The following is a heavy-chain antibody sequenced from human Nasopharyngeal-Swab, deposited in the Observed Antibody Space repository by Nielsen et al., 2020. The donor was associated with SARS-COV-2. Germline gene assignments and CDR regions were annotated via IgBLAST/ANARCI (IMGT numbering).Heavy chain of an antibody. J-gene: IGHJ4*02. CDR3: TRCGGGCYSGRDY. CDR1: GFTFSDSA. D-gene: IGHD2-21*02. Sequence: GESLKISCAASGFTFSDSAIHWVRQASGKGLEWVGRISSNGNNYATAYAASVKGRFIIFRDDPTNTAYLQMNSLKTEDTAVYYCTRCGGGCYSGRDYWGQGTLVTVSS. V-gene: IGHV3-73*01. CDR2: ISSNGNNYAT.